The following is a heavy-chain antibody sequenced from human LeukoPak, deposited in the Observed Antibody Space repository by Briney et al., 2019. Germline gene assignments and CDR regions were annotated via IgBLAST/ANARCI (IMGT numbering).Heavy chain of an antibody. CDR2: INHSGST. J-gene: IGHJ4*02. CDR3: ARGGDQLWFNY. CDR1: GGSFSGYY. V-gene: IGHV4-34*01. Sequence: SETLSLTCAVYGGSFSGYYWSWIRQPPGKGLEWIGEINHSGSTNYNPSLKSRVTISVDTSKNRFSLKLSSVTAADTAVYYCARGGDQLWFNYWGQGTLVTVSS. D-gene: IGHD5-18*01.